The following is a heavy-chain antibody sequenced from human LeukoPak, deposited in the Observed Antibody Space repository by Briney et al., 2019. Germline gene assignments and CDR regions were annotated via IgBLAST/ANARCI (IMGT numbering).Heavy chain of an antibody. CDR2: INPNSGGT. J-gene: IGHJ4*02. CDR3: ARVPALGSSGYIDY. CDR1: GYTFTGYY. Sequence: ASVKVSCKASGYTFTGYYMHWVRQAPGQGLEWMGRINPNSGGTNYAQKFQGRVTITTDESTSTAYMELSSLRSEDTAVYYCARVPALGSSGYIDYWGQGTLVTVSS. V-gene: IGHV1-2*06. D-gene: IGHD3-22*01.